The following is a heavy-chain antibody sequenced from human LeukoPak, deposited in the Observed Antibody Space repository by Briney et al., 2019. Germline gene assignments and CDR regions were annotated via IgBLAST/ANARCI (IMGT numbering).Heavy chain of an antibody. CDR1: GYSFTSYW. CDR2: IYPGDSDT. D-gene: IGHD3-22*01. CDR3: ARRNTYYYDSSGYYYVNWFDP. Sequence: PGESLKISCKASGYSFTSYWIGWVRQMPGKGLEWMGIIYPGDSDTRYSPSFQGQVTISADKSISTAYLQWSSLKASDTAMYYCARRNTYYYDSSGYYYVNWFDPWGQGTLVTVSS. J-gene: IGHJ5*02. V-gene: IGHV5-51*01.